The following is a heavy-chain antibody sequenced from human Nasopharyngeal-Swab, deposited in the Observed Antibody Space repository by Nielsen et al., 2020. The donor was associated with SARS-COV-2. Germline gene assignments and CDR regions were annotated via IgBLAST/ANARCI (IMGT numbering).Heavy chain of an antibody. D-gene: IGHD5-18*01. CDR2: IYTSGST. Sequence: GSLRLSCTVSGGSISSYYWSWIRQPARKGLEWIGRIYTSGSTNYNPSLKSRVTMSVDTSKNQFSLKLSSVTAADTAVYYCARDGGGYTGWFDPWGQGTLVTVSS. CDR1: GGSISSYY. V-gene: IGHV4-4*07. CDR3: ARDGGGYTGWFDP. J-gene: IGHJ5*02.